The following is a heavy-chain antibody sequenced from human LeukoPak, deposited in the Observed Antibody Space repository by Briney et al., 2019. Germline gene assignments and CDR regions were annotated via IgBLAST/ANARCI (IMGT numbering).Heavy chain of an antibody. CDR3: ARVSYGDSGYFDY. Sequence: GGSLRLSCAASGFTFSSYSMNWVRQAPGKGLEWVSCISSSSSYIYYGDSVKGRFTISRDNAKNSLDLQMNSLRAEDTAVYYCARVSYGDSGYFDYWGQGTLVTVSS. CDR2: ISSSSSYI. J-gene: IGHJ4*02. V-gene: IGHV3-21*01. CDR1: GFTFSSYS. D-gene: IGHD4-17*01.